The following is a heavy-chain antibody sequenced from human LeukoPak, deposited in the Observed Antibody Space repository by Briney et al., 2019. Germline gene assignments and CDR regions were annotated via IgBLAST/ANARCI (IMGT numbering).Heavy chain of an antibody. Sequence: SVKVSCKASGGTFSSYAISWVRQAPGQGLEWMGRIIPILGIANYAQKFQGRVTITADKSTSTAYMELSSLRSEDTAVYYCARDLSSSWWKTGPPYYYGMDVWGQGTTVTVSS. CDR3: ARDLSSSWWKTGPPYYYGMDV. J-gene: IGHJ6*02. D-gene: IGHD6-13*01. V-gene: IGHV1-69*04. CDR1: GGTFSSYA. CDR2: IIPILGIA.